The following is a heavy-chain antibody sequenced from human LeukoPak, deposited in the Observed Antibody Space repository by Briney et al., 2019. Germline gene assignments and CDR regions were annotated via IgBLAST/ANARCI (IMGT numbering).Heavy chain of an antibody. CDR1: GFTFSDYY. J-gene: IGHJ6*02. CDR2: ISSSGSTI. D-gene: IGHD1-1*01. V-gene: IGHV3-11*01. Sequence: GGSLRLSCAASGFTFSDYYMSWIRQAPGKGLEWVSYISSSGSTIYYADSVKGRFTISRDNAKNSPYLQMNSLRAEDTAVYYCARDGVGLERSYYYYYYGMDVWGQGTTVTVSS. CDR3: ARDGVGLERSYYYYYYGMDV.